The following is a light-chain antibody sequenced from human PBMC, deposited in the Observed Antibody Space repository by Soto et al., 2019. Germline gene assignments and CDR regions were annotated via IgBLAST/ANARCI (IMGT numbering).Light chain of an antibody. CDR3: QQYNNWPRT. Sequence: MVISQSPATLSVSPGERATLSCRASQSVSSNLAWFQQKPGQAPRLLIYGASTRATGIPARFSGSGSGTEFTLTISSLQSEDFAVYYCQQYNNWPRTFGQGIKV. J-gene: IGKJ1*01. V-gene: IGKV3-15*01. CDR2: GAS. CDR1: QSVSSN.